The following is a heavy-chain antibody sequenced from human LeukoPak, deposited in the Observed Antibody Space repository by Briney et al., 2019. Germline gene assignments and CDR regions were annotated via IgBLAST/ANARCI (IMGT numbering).Heavy chain of an antibody. V-gene: IGHV3-23*01. CDR2: ISGSGGST. J-gene: IGHJ4*02. Sequence: GGSLRLSCAASGFTFSSYAMSWVRQAPGKGLEWVSAISGSGGSTYYADSVKGRFTISRDNSKNTLYLQMNSLRAEDTAVYHCAKKIEELSGYFDYWGQGTLVTVSS. CDR3: AKKIEELSGYFDY. CDR1: GFTFSSYA. D-gene: IGHD3-10*01.